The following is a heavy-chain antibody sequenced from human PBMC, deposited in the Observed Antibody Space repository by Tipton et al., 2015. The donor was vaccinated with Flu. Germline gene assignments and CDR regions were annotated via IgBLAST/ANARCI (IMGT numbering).Heavy chain of an antibody. CDR3: ARDGDGHGSYCYFDL. Sequence: QVQLVQSGAEVKKPGASVRVSCQASGYTFTSFGISWVRQAPGQGLEWMGWSNGYNTDTKYAQKFQDRFTMTTHTATSTAYRELRSLRSDDTAVYYCARDGDGHGSYCYFDLWGRGTLVTVSS. J-gene: IGHJ2*01. D-gene: IGHD3-10*01. CDR2: SNGYNTDT. V-gene: IGHV1-18*01. CDR1: GYTFTSFG.